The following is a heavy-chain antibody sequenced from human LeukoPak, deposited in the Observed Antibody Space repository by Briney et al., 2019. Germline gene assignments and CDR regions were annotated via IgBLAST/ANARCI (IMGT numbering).Heavy chain of an antibody. CDR3: VESKGIAVAESFDY. CDR2: INSDGSST. Sequence: GGSLRLSCAASGFTFSSYWMHWVRQAPGKGLVWVSRINSDGSSTSYADSVKGRFTISRDNSKNTLYLQMNSLRAEDTAVYYCVESKGIAVAESFDYWGQGTLVTVSS. V-gene: IGHV3-74*01. J-gene: IGHJ4*02. CDR1: GFTFSSYW. D-gene: IGHD6-19*01.